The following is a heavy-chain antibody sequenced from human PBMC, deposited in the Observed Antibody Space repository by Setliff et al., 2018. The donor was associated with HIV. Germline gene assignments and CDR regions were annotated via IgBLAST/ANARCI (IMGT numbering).Heavy chain of an antibody. CDR3: ARDFCGSSCSSGYGYFDH. Sequence: GGSLRLSCGASGFSFSSYSMNWVRQAPGKGLEWVSYISPSSTIIYYPDSVKGRFTTPRDNARNSLYLEMNSLRADDTAVYYCARDFCGSSCSSGYGYFDHWGQGTLVTVSS. V-gene: IGHV3-48*01. D-gene: IGHD2-15*01. CDR2: ISPSSTII. CDR1: GFSFSSYS. J-gene: IGHJ4*02.